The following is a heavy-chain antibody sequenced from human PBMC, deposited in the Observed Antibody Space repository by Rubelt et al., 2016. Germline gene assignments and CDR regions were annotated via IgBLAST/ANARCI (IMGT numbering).Heavy chain of an antibody. CDR2: IRQDGNEK. D-gene: IGHD2-2*03. Sequence: GGSLRLSCSASGFIFSTYWMTWVRQAPGKGLGWVANIRQDGNEKYYVDSVKGRFTISRGNAQNSLYLQMNSLRAGDTAIYYCARDGYGNTRAVNTIDYWGQGTLVNVSS. J-gene: IGHJ4*02. V-gene: IGHV3-7*03. CDR3: ARDGYGNTRAVNTIDY. CDR1: GFIFSTYW.